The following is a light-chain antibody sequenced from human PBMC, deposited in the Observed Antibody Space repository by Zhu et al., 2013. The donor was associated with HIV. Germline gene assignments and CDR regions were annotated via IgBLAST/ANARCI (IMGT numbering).Light chain of an antibody. CDR2: GAS. J-gene: IGKJ2*04. Sequence: EIVMTQAPATLSVSPGESATLSCRASQSVSDSLAWYQQKPGQAPRLLIYGASTRATGIPARFSGSGPGTDFTLTISSLQSEDFGVYYCQQYSSWPPMCSFGQGTKLEIK. V-gene: IGKV3-15*01. CDR1: QSVSDS. CDR3: QQYSSWPPMCS.